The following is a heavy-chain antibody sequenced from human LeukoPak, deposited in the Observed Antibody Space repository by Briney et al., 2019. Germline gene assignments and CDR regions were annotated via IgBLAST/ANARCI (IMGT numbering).Heavy chain of an antibody. V-gene: IGHV3-48*01. Sequence: GGSLRLSCAASGFTFSTYSMNWVRQAPGQGLEWVSYISSSSTTIYYADSVKGRFTISRDSAKNSLYLQMNSLRAEDTAVYYCAKGYGWEASYYYYYMDVWGKGTTVTISS. D-gene: IGHD1-26*01. CDR2: ISSSSTTI. J-gene: IGHJ6*03. CDR3: AKGYGWEASYYYYYMDV. CDR1: GFTFSTYS.